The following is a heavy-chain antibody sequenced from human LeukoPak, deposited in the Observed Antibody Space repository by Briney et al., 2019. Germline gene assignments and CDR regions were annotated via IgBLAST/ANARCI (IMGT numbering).Heavy chain of an antibody. CDR2: IYYSGST. Sequence: PSETLSLTCTVSGDSISSNNYYWGWIRQPPGKGLEWIGSIYYSGSTYYNPSLKSRVTISVDTSKNQFSLKLSSVTAADTAVYYCARGPHNRPDIVATYSASLWGARSPRFDYWGQGTLVTVSS. CDR1: GDSISSNNYY. D-gene: IGHD5-12*01. V-gene: IGHV4-39*07. J-gene: IGHJ4*02. CDR3: ARGPHNRPDIVATYSASLWGARSPRFDY.